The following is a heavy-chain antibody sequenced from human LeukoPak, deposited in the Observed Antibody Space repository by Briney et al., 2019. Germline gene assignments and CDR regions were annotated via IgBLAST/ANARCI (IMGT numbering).Heavy chain of an antibody. D-gene: IGHD3-3*01. CDR2: IKRDGSEK. CDR1: GFTFSSYW. V-gene: IGHV3-7*01. CDR3: ARDKEAAVDFWSGYYPL. J-gene: IGHJ4*02. Sequence: GGSLRLSCAASGFTFSSYWMGWVRQAPGKGLEWVANIKRDGSEKYYGDSVKGRFTVSRDNAMNSLYLQMTSLGAEDTAVYYCARDKEAAVDFWSGYYPLWGQGTLVIVSS.